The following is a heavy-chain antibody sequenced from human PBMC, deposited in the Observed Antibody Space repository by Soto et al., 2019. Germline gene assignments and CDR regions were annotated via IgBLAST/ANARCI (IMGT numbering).Heavy chain of an antibody. CDR3: AKDIVMYYYGSGSYFDY. CDR2: ISGGGGST. V-gene: IGHV3-23*01. Sequence: GGSLRLSCAASGFTFSSYAMSWVRQAPGKGLEWVSAISGGGGSTYYADSVKGRFTISRDNSKNTLYLQMNSLRAEDTAVYYCAKDIVMYYYGSGSYFDYWGQGTLVTVSS. CDR1: GFTFSSYA. D-gene: IGHD3-10*01. J-gene: IGHJ4*02.